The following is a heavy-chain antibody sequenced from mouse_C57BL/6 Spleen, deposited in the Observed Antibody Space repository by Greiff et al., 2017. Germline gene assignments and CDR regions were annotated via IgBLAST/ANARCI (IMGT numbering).Heavy chain of an antibody. D-gene: IGHD1-1*02. V-gene: IGHV2-2*01. Sequence: VHLVESGPGLVQPSQSLSITCTVSGFSLTSYGVHWVRQSPGKGLEWLGVIWSGGSTDYNAAFISRLSISKDNSKSQVFFKMNSLQADDTAIYYCARKEEVATEYFDVWGTGTTVTVSS. CDR2: IWSGGST. CDR1: GFSLTSYG. CDR3: ARKEEVATEYFDV. J-gene: IGHJ1*03.